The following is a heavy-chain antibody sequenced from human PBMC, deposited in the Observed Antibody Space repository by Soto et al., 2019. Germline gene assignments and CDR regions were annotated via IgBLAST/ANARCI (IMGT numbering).Heavy chain of an antibody. J-gene: IGHJ5*02. Sequence: LRLSCAASGFTFSNYWMSWVRQAPGKGLEWVANIKVDGSAKYYVDSVKGRFTISRDNAKNSLYLQMNSLRGEDTAVYYCARGHSTSPNWFDPWGQGTLVTVSS. CDR1: GFTFSNYW. CDR3: ARGHSTSPNWFDP. CDR2: IKVDGSAK. D-gene: IGHD6-6*01. V-gene: IGHV3-7*03.